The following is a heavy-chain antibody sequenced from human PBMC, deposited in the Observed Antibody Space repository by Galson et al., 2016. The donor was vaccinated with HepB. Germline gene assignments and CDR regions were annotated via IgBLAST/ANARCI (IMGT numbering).Heavy chain of an antibody. CDR3: ARPYTYYFGSGSYFAVPHYGMDV. Sequence: SLRLSCAASGFRFSDYNMNWVRQAPGRGLEWVAYISASSGTIYYADSVKGRFTISRDNANNSLSLQMNSLRAEDTAFYYCARPYTYYFGSGSYFAVPHYGMDVGGQRTTVTVSS. D-gene: IGHD3-10*01. CDR1: GFRFSDYN. CDR2: ISASSGTI. V-gene: IGHV3-48*01. J-gene: IGHJ6*02.